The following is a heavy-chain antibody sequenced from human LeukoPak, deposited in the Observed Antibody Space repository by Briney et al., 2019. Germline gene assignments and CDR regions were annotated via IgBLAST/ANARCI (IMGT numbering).Heavy chain of an antibody. V-gene: IGHV3-74*01. CDR2: INSGGSGT. CDR3: ATSLGPLTEY. D-gene: IGHD7-27*01. CDR1: GFAFSSNW. Sequence: GGSLRLSCAASGFAFSSNWMHWVRQTPGKGLVWVSRINSGGSGTSYAASVEGRFTISRDSAKNTLYLQMNSLRVEDTAVYYCATSLGPLTEYWGQGTLVTVSS. J-gene: IGHJ4*02.